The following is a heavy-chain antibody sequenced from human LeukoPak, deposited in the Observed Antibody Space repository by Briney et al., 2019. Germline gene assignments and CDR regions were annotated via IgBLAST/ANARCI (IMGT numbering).Heavy chain of an antibody. CDR2: INYSGNT. V-gene: IGHV4-39*03. Sequence: PSETLSLTCTVSGGSISSSSYYWGWIRQPPGKGLEWIGSINYSGNTYYNPSLKSRVTISVDTSKNQFSLRLSSVTAADTAVYXXXXXXXXXXXVGSYDYWGQGTLVTVSS. CDR1: GGSISSSSYY. D-gene: IGHD1-26*01. CDR3: XXXXXXXXXVGSYDY. J-gene: IGHJ4*02.